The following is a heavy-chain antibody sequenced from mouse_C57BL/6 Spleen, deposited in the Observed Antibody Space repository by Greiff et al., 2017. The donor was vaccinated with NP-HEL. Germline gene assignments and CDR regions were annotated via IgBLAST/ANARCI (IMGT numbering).Heavy chain of an antibody. V-gene: IGHV1-55*01. CDR3: AREGDWGSAFDY. D-gene: IGHD4-1*01. J-gene: IGHJ2*01. CDR1: GYTFTSYW. CDR2: IYPGSGST. Sequence: QVQLQQPGAELVKPGASVKMSCKASGYTFTSYWITWVKQRPGQGLEWIGDIYPGSGSTNYNEKFKSKATLTVDTSSSTAYMQLSSLTSEDSAVYYCAREGDWGSAFDYWGQGTTLTVSS.